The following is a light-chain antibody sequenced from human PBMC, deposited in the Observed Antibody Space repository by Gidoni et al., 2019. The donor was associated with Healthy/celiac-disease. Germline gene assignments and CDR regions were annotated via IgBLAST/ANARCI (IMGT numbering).Light chain of an antibody. V-gene: IGLV1-40*01. Sequence: QSVLPQPPSVSGAPGQRVTISCTGSSSHIGAGYDVHWYQHLPGTAPKHLIYGNSNRPTGLPDRFAGSKSGTSASLAITGLQAEDEADYYCQSYDSSLSGVVFGGGTKLTVL. CDR2: GNS. CDR3: QSYDSSLSGVV. CDR1: SSHIGAGYD. J-gene: IGLJ2*01.